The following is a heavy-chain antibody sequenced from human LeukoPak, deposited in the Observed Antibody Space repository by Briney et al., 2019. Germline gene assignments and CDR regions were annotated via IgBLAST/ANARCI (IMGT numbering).Heavy chain of an antibody. V-gene: IGHV1-2*02. CDR1: GYIFTGYY. CDR2: INPNSGDT. D-gene: IGHD3-10*01. Sequence: ASVKVSCKASGYIFTGYYMHWVRQAPGQGLEWMGWINPNSGDTNYAQKFQGRVTMTRDTSISTAYMELSRLRSDDTAVYYCARDGDYYGSGSYYNGLDYWGQGTLVTVSS. J-gene: IGHJ4*02. CDR3: ARDGDYYGSGSYYNGLDY.